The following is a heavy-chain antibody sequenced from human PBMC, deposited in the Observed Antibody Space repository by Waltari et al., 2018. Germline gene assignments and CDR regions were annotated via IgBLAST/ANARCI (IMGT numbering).Heavy chain of an antibody. D-gene: IGHD3-10*01. CDR1: GFSCSNYW. J-gene: IGHJ6*02. Sequence: EVQLVESGGGLVQPGGSLRLSCAASGFSCSNYWMYWVRQAPGKGLVWVSRLNTDGRYTNYADSVKGRFTFSRDDAKNTLYLQMNNLRAEDTALYYCARGHCYGGKCDYYYGMDVWGQGTTVTVSS. CDR3: ARGHCYGGKCDYYYGMDV. CDR2: LNTDGRYT. V-gene: IGHV3-74*01.